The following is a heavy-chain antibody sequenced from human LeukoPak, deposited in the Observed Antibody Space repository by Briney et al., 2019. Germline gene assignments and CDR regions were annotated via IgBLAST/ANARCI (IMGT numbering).Heavy chain of an antibody. J-gene: IGHJ3*02. CDR2: IRRTSFYI. V-gene: IGHV3-21*01. D-gene: IGHD4-23*01. CDR3: ARGNAGNDAFDI. CDR1: AFTFSSYS. Sequence: KTGGSLRLSCAASAFTFSSYSMNWVRQAPGKGLEWVSSIRRTSFYIYYADSVKGRFTISRDNAKNSLYLQMNSLRAEDTAVYYCARGNAGNDAFDIWGQGTMVTVSS.